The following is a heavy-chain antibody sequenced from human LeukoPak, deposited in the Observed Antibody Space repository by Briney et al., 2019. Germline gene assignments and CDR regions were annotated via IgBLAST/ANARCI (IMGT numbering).Heavy chain of an antibody. CDR3: ARVLHAPYLIDS. CDR2: VFRLQTVRT. CDR1: DSSITSTYY. Sequence: PSETLSLTCTVSDSSITSTYYWSWFRQPPGKGLEWIATVFRLQTVRTFNNPSLESRVTMSLDPSQSQFSINLTSVTAADTALYFCARVLHAPYLIDSWGQGTLVTVSS. J-gene: IGHJ4*02. D-gene: IGHD2-8*01. V-gene: IGHV4-38-2*02.